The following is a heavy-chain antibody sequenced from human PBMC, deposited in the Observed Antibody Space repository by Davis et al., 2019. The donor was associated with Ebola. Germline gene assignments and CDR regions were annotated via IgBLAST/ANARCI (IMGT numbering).Heavy chain of an antibody. CDR1: GYTFTNYY. Sequence: ASVKVSCKASGYTFTNYYMHWVRQAPGQGLEWMGRINSKIGETDYAQKFQGRVTMTRDTSIRTVYMELSSLRFDDTAIYYCARYGGYDLDFWGQGTLVTVSS. D-gene: IGHD5-12*01. J-gene: IGHJ4*02. V-gene: IGHV1-2*06. CDR3: ARYGGYDLDF. CDR2: INSKIGET.